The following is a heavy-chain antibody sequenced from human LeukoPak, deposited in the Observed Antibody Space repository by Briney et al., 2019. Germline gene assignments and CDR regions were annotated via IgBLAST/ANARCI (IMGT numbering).Heavy chain of an antibody. V-gene: IGHV5-51*01. J-gene: IGHJ3*02. CDR2: IYPGDSGT. D-gene: IGHD3-10*01. Sequence: GESLKISCKGSGYSFTNYWIGWVRQMPGKGLEWMGIIYPGDSGTRYSPSFQGQVTISADKSISTAYLQWSSLKASDTAMYYCARGEPLRRSMVRGVKSNVFDIWGQGTLVTVSS. CDR3: ARGEPLRRSMVRGVKSNVFDI. CDR1: GYSFTNYW.